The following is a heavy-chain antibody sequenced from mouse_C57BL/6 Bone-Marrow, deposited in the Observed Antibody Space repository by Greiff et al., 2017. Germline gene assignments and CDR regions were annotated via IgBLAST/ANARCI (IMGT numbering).Heavy chain of an antibody. J-gene: IGHJ4*01. Sequence: VQLKESGAELVKPGASVKLSCTASGFNIIASCMHWVKQRTEPGLEWIGRIDPEDGEHRYATKFQGKATITADTSSNTAYLQLSRLTSWYTSVNYLARRAMDYWGQGTSVTVSS. CDR1: GFNIIASC. CDR3: ARRAMDY. CDR2: IDPEDGEH. V-gene: IGHV14-2*01. D-gene: IGHD3-3*01.